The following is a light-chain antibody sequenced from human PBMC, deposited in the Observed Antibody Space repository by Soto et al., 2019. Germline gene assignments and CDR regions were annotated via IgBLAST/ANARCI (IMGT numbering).Light chain of an antibody. V-gene: IGKV3-20*01. J-gene: IGKJ4*01. CDR2: GAS. CDR3: RQYGRSLGFA. Sequence: MDLTQSPGTLSFSLWYRCTISFSSIQTVSSNFLAWYQEKPGRAPRLLIYGASSRATGIPDRFSGSGSGTDFTLTISRLEPEDFAVYYCRQYGRSLGFAFGGGTKVDNK. CDR1: QTVSSNF.